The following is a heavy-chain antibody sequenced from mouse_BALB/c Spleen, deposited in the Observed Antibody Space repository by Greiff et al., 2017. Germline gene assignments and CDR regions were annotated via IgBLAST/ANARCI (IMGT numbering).Heavy chain of an antibody. V-gene: IGHV5-4*02. CDR1: GFTFSDYY. D-gene: IGHD2-14*01. CDR2: ISDGGSYT. J-gene: IGHJ2*01. Sequence: EVKLVESGGGLVKPGGSLKLSCAASGFTFSDYYMYWVRQTPEKRLEWVATISDGGSYTYYPDSVKGRFTISRDNAKNNLYLQMSSLQSEDTAMYYCARGTTYYFDYWGQGTTLTVSS. CDR3: ARGTTYYFDY.